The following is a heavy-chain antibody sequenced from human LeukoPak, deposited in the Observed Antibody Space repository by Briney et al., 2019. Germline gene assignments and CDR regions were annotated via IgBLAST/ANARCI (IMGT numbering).Heavy chain of an antibody. CDR3: ARDYDFWSGYYTAFDI. Sequence: SETLSLTCAVYGESFSGYYWGWIRQPPGKGLEWIGSIYYSGSTYYNPSLKSRVTISVDTSKNQFSLKLSSVTAADTAVYYCARDYDFWSGYYTAFDIWGQGTMVTVSS. J-gene: IGHJ3*02. D-gene: IGHD3-3*01. V-gene: IGHV4-34*01. CDR2: IYYSGST. CDR1: GESFSGYY.